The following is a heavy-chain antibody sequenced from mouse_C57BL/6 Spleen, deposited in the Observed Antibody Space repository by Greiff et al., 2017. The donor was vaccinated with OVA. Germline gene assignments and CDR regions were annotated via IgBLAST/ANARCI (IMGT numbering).Heavy chain of an antibody. CDR2: ISDGGGYT. J-gene: IGHJ1*03. D-gene: IGHD1-1*01. V-gene: IGHV5-4*01. CDR1: GFTFSSYA. CDR3: ARDYYGSSYVGYFDV. Sequence: EVKLVESGGGLVKPGGSLKLSCAASGFTFSSYAMSWVRQTPEKRLEWVATISDGGGYTYYPDNVKGRFTISRDNAKNNLYLQMSHLKSEDTAMYYCARDYYGSSYVGYFDVWGTGTTVTVSS.